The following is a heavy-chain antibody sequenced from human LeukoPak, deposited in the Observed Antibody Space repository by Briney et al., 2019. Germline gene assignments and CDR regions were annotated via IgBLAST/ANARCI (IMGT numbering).Heavy chain of an antibody. CDR3: ARGGTLRYFDWLPSVVDY. CDR2: ISGSGGST. J-gene: IGHJ4*02. Sequence: GGSLRLSCAASGFTFSSYAMSWVRQAPGKGLEWVSAISGSGGSTYYADSVKGRFTISRDNSKNTLYLQMNSLRAEDTAVYYCARGGTLRYFDWLPSVVDYWGQGTLVTVSS. V-gene: IGHV3-23*01. CDR1: GFTFSSYA. D-gene: IGHD3-9*01.